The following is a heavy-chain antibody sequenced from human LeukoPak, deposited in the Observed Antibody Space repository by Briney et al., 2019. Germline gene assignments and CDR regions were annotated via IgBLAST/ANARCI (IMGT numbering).Heavy chain of an antibody. J-gene: IGHJ4*02. CDR2: INTDGTVT. V-gene: IGHV3-74*01. CDR3: ATKQWLAPPPDS. Sequence: GGSLRLSCAASGFTFSKYWMLWVRQAPGKGLESVSRINTDGTVTTYADSVKGRFTVSRDNADNTMFLQMYSVRDEDTAVYYCATKQWLAPPPDSWGQGTPVTVSS. D-gene: IGHD6-19*01. CDR1: GFTFSKYW.